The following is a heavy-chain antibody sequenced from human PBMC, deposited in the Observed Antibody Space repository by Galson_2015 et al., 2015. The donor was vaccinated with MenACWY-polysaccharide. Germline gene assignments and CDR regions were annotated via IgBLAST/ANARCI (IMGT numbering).Heavy chain of an antibody. CDR3: ARGGGLFPEDYYFDA. Sequence: SLRLSCAASGFTFSGNWMHWVRQAPGKGLVWVSRINSDGRSTSYADSVKGRFTTSRDNAKNTLYLQMNSLSAEDTAVYYCARGGGLFPEDYYFDAWGQGALIIVSS. CDR2: INSDGRST. J-gene: IGHJ4*02. CDR1: GFTFSGNW. V-gene: IGHV3-74*01. D-gene: IGHD2-21*01.